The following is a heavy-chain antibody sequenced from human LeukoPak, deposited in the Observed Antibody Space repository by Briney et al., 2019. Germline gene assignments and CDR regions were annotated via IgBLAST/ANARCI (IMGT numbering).Heavy chain of an antibody. CDR3: ARGKGYFDWLYYFDY. J-gene: IGHJ4*02. CDR2: INHSGST. D-gene: IGHD3-9*01. CDR1: GGSFSGYY. V-gene: IGHV4-34*01. Sequence: SETLSLTCAVYGGSFSGYYWSWIRQPPGKGLEWIGEINHSGSTNYNPSLKSRVTISVDTSKNQFSLKLSSVTAADTAVYYCARGKGYFDWLYYFDYWGQGTLVTVSP.